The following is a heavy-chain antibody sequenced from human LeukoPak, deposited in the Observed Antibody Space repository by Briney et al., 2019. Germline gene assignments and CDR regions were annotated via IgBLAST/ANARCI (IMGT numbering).Heavy chain of an antibody. CDR3: ARSRFETAKYDFWSGYYTGGGYYFDY. CDR1: GGSFSGYY. V-gene: IGHV4-34*01. Sequence: SETLSLTCAVYGGSFSGYYWSWIRQPPGKGLEWIGEINHSGSTNYNPSLKGRVTISVDTSKNQFSLKLSSVTAADTAVYYCARSRFETAKYDFWSGYYTGGGYYFDYWGQGTLVTVSS. D-gene: IGHD3-3*01. CDR2: INHSGST. J-gene: IGHJ4*02.